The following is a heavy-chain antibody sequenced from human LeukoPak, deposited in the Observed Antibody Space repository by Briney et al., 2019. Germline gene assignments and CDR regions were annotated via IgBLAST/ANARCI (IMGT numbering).Heavy chain of an antibody. D-gene: IGHD3-3*01. V-gene: IGHV3-48*01. CDR3: ATSFGVVNPFDY. CDR2: ISSTSSIK. CDR1: GFTFSSNG. Sequence: GGSLRLSCVASGFTFSSNGMHWVRQAPGKGLEWVSYISSTSSIKYYADSVKGRFTISRDNAENSLYLQMSSLRAEDTAVYYCATSFGVVNPFDYWGQGTLVTVSS. J-gene: IGHJ4*02.